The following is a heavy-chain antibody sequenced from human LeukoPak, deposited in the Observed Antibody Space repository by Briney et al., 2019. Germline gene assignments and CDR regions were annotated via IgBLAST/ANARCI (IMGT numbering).Heavy chain of an antibody. CDR3: AKDSRGGPDYLAAAGYYYGMDV. V-gene: IGHV3-23*01. J-gene: IGHJ6*02. D-gene: IGHD6-13*01. Sequence: PGGSLRLSCAASGFNFTNYAMRWVRQAPAKGLEWVSALSGRGSNTYYADSVKGRFTISRDNSKNTLYLQMNSLRAEDTAVYYCAKDSRGGPDYLAAAGYYYGMDVWGQGTTVTVSS. CDR2: LSGRGSNT. CDR1: GFNFTNYA.